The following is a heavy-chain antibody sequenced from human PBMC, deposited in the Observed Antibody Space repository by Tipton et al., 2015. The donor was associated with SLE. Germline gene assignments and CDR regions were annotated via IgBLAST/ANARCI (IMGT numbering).Heavy chain of an antibody. CDR3: TKDGLGWLRLYYFDY. Sequence: SLRLSCAASGFTFTSYAMSWVRQAPGKGLEWVSAISGSGVSTYYADSVKGQFTISRANSKNTLYLQMNSLRAEDTAVYYCTKDGLGWLRLYYFDYWGQGTLVTVSS. V-gene: IGHV3-23*01. CDR1: GFTFTSYA. CDR2: ISGSGVST. J-gene: IGHJ4*02. D-gene: IGHD5-12*01.